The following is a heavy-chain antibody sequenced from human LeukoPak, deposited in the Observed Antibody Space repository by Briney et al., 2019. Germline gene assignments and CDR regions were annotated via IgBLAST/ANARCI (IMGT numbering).Heavy chain of an antibody. CDR2: IYPNSGVP. Sequence: GASVKVSCKASGYSFTDYYIHWVRQAPGQGLEWMGWIYPNSGVPNYAQSFQGRVTVTRDTSISTAYMDLSSLTSDDTAVYFCVRDVRAGRNDAFDIWGQGTMVTVSS. CDR1: GYSFTDYY. D-gene: IGHD1-14*01. J-gene: IGHJ3*02. CDR3: VRDVRAGRNDAFDI. V-gene: IGHV1-2*02.